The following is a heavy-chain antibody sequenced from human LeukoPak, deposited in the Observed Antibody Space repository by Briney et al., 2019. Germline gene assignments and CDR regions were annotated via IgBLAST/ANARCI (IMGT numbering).Heavy chain of an antibody. CDR3: AREDAYSSSLSVDV. J-gene: IGHJ6*04. V-gene: IGHV3-23*01. CDR1: GFTFSSYA. Sequence: PGGSPRLSCAASGFTFSSYAMSWVRQAPGKGLEWVSAISGSGGSTYYADSVKGRFTISRDNAKNSLYLQMNSLRAEDTAVYYCAREDAYSSSLSVDVWGKGTTVTVSS. CDR2: ISGSGGST. D-gene: IGHD6-6*01.